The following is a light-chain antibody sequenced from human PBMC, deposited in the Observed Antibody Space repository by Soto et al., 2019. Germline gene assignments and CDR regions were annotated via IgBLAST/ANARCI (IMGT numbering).Light chain of an antibody. Sequence: EIVLTQSPGTLSLSPGERATLSCRASQSVSSSYLAWYQQKPGQAPRLLLYGASSRATGIPDKFSSSGSGTAFTLPISRLEPEDFAAYYCQQHGSSPIGFGQGTRLEIK. CDR2: GAS. V-gene: IGKV3-20*01. CDR1: QSVSSSY. J-gene: IGKJ5*01. CDR3: QQHGSSPIG.